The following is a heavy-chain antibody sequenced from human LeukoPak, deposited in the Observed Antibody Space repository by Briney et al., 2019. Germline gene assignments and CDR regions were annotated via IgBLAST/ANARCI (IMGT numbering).Heavy chain of an antibody. CDR1: GGSFSGYY. J-gene: IGHJ4*02. V-gene: IGHV4-34*01. CDR3: ASQYYYDSSGYYVDY. D-gene: IGHD3-22*01. Sequence: PSETLSLTCAVYGGSFSGYYWSWIRQPPGKGLEWIGEIDHSGSTNYNPSLKSRVTISVDTSKNQFSLKLSSVTAADTAVYYCASQYYYDSSGYYVDYWGQGTLVTVSS. CDR2: IDHSGST.